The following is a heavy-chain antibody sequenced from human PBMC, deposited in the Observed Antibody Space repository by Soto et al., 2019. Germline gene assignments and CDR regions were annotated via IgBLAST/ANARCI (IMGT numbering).Heavy chain of an antibody. CDR1: GFIFTSSS. J-gene: IGHJ4*02. CDR2: ITVGTGNT. V-gene: IGHV1-58*01. CDR3: AAGDSSGYYGG. D-gene: IGHD3-22*01. Sequence: SVKVSCKASGFIFTSSSVQWARQARGQRLEWIGWITVGTGNTNYAQKFQERVTITRDMSTSTAYMELSNLKSEDTAIYYCAAGDSSGYYGGWGQGTQVTVSS.